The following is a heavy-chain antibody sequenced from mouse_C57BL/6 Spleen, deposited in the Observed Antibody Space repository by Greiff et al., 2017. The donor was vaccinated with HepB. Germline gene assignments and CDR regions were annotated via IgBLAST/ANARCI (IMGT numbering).Heavy chain of an antibody. D-gene: IGHD2-4*01. CDR1: GYTFTDYE. CDR2: IDPETGGT. J-gene: IGHJ2*01. V-gene: IGHV1-15*01. CDR3: TRSYDYGPFDY. Sequence: VQLQQSGAELVRPGASVTLSCKASGYTFTDYEMHWVKQTPVHGLEWIGAIDPETGGTAYNQKFKGKAILTADKSSSTAYMELRSLTSEDSAVYYCTRSYDYGPFDYWGQGTTLTVSS.